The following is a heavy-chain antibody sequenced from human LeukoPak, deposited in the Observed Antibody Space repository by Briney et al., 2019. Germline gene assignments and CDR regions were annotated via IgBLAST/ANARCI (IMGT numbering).Heavy chain of an antibody. J-gene: IGHJ4*02. CDR1: GYTFIDYY. V-gene: IGHV1-2*02. D-gene: IGHD4-17*01. Sequence: ASLKVSCKASGYTFIDYYIQWVRQAPGQGREWMGGIQPNSGGTEYAQKFQGRVTMTRDTSISTAYLEFSSLRSDDTAVYYCARDWSMTTLDYWGQGTLVTVSS. CDR3: ARDWSMTTLDY. CDR2: IQPNSGGT.